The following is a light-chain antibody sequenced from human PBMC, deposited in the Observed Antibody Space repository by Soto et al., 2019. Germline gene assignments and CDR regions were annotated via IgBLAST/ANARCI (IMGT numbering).Light chain of an antibody. CDR1: QSVGSD. Sequence: ERVMTQSPATLSVSPGERATLSCRASQSVGSDLAWYQQKPGQAPRLLIYGASNRATGIPDRFSGSGSGTDFTLTISSLQPDDFATYYCQQYNTFWTFGQGPRWIS. J-gene: IGKJ1*01. CDR2: GAS. CDR3: QQYNTFWT. V-gene: IGKV3D-15*01.